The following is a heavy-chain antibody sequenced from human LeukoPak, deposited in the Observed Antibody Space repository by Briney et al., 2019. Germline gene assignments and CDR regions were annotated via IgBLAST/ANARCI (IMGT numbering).Heavy chain of an antibody. CDR1: GFTVSSNY. V-gene: IGHV3-53*01. CDR3: ARAYGDYPNDGAFDI. Sequence: GGSLRLSRAASGFTVSSNYMSWVRQAPGKGLEWVSVIYSGGSTYYADSVKGRFTISRDNSKNTPYLQMNSLRAEDTAVYYCARAYGDYPNDGAFDIWGQGTMVTVSS. D-gene: IGHD4-17*01. CDR2: IYSGGST. J-gene: IGHJ3*02.